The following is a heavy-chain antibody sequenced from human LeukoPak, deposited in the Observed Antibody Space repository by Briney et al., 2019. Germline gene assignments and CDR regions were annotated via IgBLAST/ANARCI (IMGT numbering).Heavy chain of an antibody. J-gene: IGHJ6*02. CDR2: IYYSGST. D-gene: IGHD2-15*01. Sequence: PSETLSLTCTVSGGSISSGGYYWSWIRQHPGKGLEWIGYIYYSGSTNYNPSLKSRVTISVDTSKNQFSLKLSSVTAADTAVYYCARVGGSSFYYYYYGMDVWGQGTTVTVSS. V-gene: IGHV4-61*08. CDR1: GGSISSGGYY. CDR3: ARVGGSSFYYYYYGMDV.